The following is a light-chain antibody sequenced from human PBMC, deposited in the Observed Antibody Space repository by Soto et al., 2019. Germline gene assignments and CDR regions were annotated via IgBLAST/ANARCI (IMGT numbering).Light chain of an antibody. CDR2: DAS. V-gene: IGKV1-5*01. CDR3: QHYYTYPYT. CDR1: QGIDTW. J-gene: IGKJ2*01. Sequence: DIQMTQSPSTLSASVGDRVTITCRASQGIDTWLAWYQHRPGRAPKLLIYDASTLESGVPSRFSGSGSGTEFTLTISSLQPADFATYYCQHYYTYPYTFGQGTKLEIK.